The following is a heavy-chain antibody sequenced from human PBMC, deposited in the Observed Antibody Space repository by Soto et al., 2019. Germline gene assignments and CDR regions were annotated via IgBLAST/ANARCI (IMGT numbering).Heavy chain of an antibody. Sequence: PGGSLRLSCAASGSTFSGYAMHWVRQASGKGLEWVGRIRSKANSYATAYAASVKGRFTISRDDSKNTAYLQMNSLKTEDTAVYYCTRLPYRGPNPHYYDSSGYYFDYWGQGTLVPVSS. D-gene: IGHD3-22*01. V-gene: IGHV3-73*01. CDR3: TRLPYRGPNPHYYDSSGYYFDY. J-gene: IGHJ4*02. CDR1: GSTFSGYA. CDR2: IRSKANSYAT.